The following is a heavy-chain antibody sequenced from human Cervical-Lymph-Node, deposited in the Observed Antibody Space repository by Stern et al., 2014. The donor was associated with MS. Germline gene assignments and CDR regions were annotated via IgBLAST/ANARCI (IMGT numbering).Heavy chain of an antibody. D-gene: IGHD7-27*01. J-gene: IGHJ3*02. Sequence: VQLVQSGAEVKKPGESLKISCKGSGYDFSSSWIGWVRQMPGQGLEWMGIIYPGDSDTRYSPSFQGQVTISADKSASIAYLQWNSLKASDAALYYCARQTGWASFDIWGQGAMVTVSS. CDR1: GYDFSSSW. CDR3: ARQTGWASFDI. V-gene: IGHV5-51*01. CDR2: IYPGDSDT.